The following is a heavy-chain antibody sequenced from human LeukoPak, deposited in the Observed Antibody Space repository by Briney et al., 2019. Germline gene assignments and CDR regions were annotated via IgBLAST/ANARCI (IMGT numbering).Heavy chain of an antibody. CDR3: ARIKYERGYCSSTSCRNYYYYYMDV. Sequence: ASVKVSCKASGYTFTSYDINWVRQATGQGLEWMGWMSPNSGNTGYAQKFQGRVTMTRNTSINTVYMELSSLRSEDTAVYYCARIKYERGYCSSTSCRNYYYYYMDVWGKGTTVTVSS. D-gene: IGHD2-2*01. J-gene: IGHJ6*03. CDR2: MSPNSGNT. CDR1: GYTFTSYD. V-gene: IGHV1-8*01.